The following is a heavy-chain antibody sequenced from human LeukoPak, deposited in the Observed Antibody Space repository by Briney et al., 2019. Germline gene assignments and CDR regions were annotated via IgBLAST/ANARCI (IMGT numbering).Heavy chain of an antibody. CDR2: IYSGGST. J-gene: IGHJ4*02. V-gene: IGHV3-66*02. D-gene: IGHD5-12*01. CDR1: GFTVSSNY. CDR3: ARGGRYSGYDMGGLDY. Sequence: GGSLRLSCAASGFTVSSNYMSWVGQAPGKGLEWVSVIYSGGSTYYADSVKGRFTISRDNSKNTLYLQMNSLRAEDTAVYYCARGGRYSGYDMGGLDYWGQGTLVTVSS.